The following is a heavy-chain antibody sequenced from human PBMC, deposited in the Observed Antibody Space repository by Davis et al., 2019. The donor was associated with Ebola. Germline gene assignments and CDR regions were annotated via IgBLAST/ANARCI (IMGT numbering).Heavy chain of an antibody. V-gene: IGHV1-69*13. J-gene: IGHJ6*03. D-gene: IGHD4-11*01. CDR1: GGTFSSYA. CDR3: ARVAQMTTVTTGYYYYYYMDV. CDR2: IIPIFGTA. Sequence: SVKVSCKASGGTFSSYAISWVRQAPGQGLEWMGGIIPIFGTANYAQKFQGRVTITADESTSTAYMELSSLRSEDTAVYYCARVAQMTTVTTGYYYYYYMDVWGKGTTVTVSS.